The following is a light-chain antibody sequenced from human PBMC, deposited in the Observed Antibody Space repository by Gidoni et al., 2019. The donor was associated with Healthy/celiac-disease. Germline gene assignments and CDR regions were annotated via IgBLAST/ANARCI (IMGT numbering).Light chain of an antibody. V-gene: IGLV6-57*01. J-gene: IGLJ2*01. CDR2: EDN. CDR1: RGSIASNY. Sequence: NFMLTQPHSVSESPGKTVTISCTRSRGSIASNYVQWYQQRPGSSPTTVIYEDNQRPSVVPDRFSGSIDSSSNSASLTISGLKTEDEADYYCQSYDSSKRVVFGGGTKLTVL. CDR3: QSYDSSKRVV.